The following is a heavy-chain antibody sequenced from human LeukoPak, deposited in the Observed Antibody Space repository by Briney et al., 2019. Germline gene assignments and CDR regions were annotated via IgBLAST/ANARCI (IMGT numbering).Heavy chain of an antibody. J-gene: IGHJ6*03. V-gene: IGHV4-59*04. CDR2: IYYSGST. D-gene: IGHD5-12*01. CDR1: GGSISSYY. CDR3: ARGLATYYYYYMDV. Sequence: SETLSLTCTVSGGSISSYYWSWIRQPPGKGLEWIGYIYYSGSTYYNPSLKSRVTISVDTSKNQFSLKLSSVTAADTAVYYCARGLATYYYYYMDVWGKGTTVTISS.